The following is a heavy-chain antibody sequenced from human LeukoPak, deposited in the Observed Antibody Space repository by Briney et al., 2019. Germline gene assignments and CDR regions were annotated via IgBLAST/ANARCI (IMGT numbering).Heavy chain of an antibody. CDR3: ARNPIRGSYHPYFDY. V-gene: IGHV1-3*01. CDR1: GYTFTSYA. Sequence: ASVKVSCKASGYTFTSYAMHWVRQAPGQRLEWMGWINAGNGNTKYSQKSQGRVTITRDTSASTAYMELSSLRSEDTAVYYCARNPIRGSYHPYFDYWGQGTLVTVSS. D-gene: IGHD1-26*01. CDR2: INAGNGNT. J-gene: IGHJ4*02.